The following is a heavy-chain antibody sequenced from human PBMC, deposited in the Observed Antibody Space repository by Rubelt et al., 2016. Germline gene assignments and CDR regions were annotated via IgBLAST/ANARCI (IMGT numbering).Heavy chain of an antibody. V-gene: IGHV4-39*07. CDR1: GGSISSSSYY. D-gene: IGHD4-11*01. CDR3: ARDRPSDDYSNYMAYFDY. CDR2: IYHSGST. J-gene: IGHJ4*02. Sequence: QLQLQESGPGLVKPSETLSLTCTVSGGSISSSSYYWGWIRQPPGKGLEWIGSIYHSGSTYYNPSLKSRVTISVDTSKDQFFLKLSSVTAADTAVYYCARDRPSDDYSNYMAYFDYWGQGTLVTVSS.